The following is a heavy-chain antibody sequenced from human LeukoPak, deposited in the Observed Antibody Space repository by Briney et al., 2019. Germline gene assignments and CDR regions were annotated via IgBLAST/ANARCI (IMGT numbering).Heavy chain of an antibody. D-gene: IGHD2-15*01. Sequence: SETLSLTCAVSGASISSGGYSWTWIRQPPGKNLEWIGYIYYDERTSYNPSLKSRLTISADRSKNQFSLNLSSVTAADTAVYYCARGDCRGGSCYTGTAWFDTWGQGTRVTVSS. CDR3: ARGDCRGGSCYTGTAWFDT. J-gene: IGHJ5*02. CDR2: IYYDERT. CDR1: GASISSGGYS. V-gene: IGHV4-30-2*01.